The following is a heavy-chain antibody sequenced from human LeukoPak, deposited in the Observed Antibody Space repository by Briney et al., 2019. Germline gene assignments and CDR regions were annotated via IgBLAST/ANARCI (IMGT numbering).Heavy chain of an antibody. V-gene: IGHV3-30*02. CDR1: GYSFTNYW. Sequence: GESLKISCKGSGYSFTNYWIGWVRQAPGKGLEWVAFIRYDGTNKYYADSVKGRFTISRDNSKNTLYLQMNSLRAEDTAVYYCAKLAPPWFGEQARLDYWGQGTLVTVSS. J-gene: IGHJ4*02. CDR3: AKLAPPWFGEQARLDY. D-gene: IGHD3-10*01. CDR2: IRYDGTNK.